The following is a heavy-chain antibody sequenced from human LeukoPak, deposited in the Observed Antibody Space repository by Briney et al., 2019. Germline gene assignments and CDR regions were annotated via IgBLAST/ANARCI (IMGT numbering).Heavy chain of an antibody. V-gene: IGHV4-39*07. D-gene: IGHD6-19*01. CDR3: ARWTSSGWYGFDY. CDR2: IYYGGSI. CDR1: GGSISNNNYY. Sequence: SETLSLTCTVSGGSISNNNYYWGWIRQPPGKGLEWIGSIYYGGSIYCNPSLKSRVTISIDTSKNQFSLKLSSVTAADTAVYYCARWTSSGWYGFDYWGQGTLVTVSS. J-gene: IGHJ4*02.